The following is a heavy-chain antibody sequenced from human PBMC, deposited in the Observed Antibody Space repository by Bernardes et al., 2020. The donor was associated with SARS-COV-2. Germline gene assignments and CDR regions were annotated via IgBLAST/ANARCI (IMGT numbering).Heavy chain of an antibody. D-gene: IGHD3-22*01. J-gene: IGHJ4*02. Sequence: GGSLRLSCAASGFTFSSYGMNWVRRAPGKGLEWVALISTDGSNKLYADSVKGRSTISRDNSKNTLFLQMDSLRAEDTAVYYCAKDWTTSHKIPMAVTGYDSSGFYLDSWTQGTLVTVSS. CDR1: GFTFSSYG. CDR3: AKDWTTSHKIPMAVTGYDSSGFYLDS. CDR2: ISTDGSNK. V-gene: IGHV3-30*18.